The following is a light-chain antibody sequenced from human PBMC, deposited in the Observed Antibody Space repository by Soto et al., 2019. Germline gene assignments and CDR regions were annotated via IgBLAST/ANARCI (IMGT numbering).Light chain of an antibody. CDR3: QHYGSSRT. CDR1: QTVSTS. J-gene: IGKJ1*01. V-gene: IGKV3-20*01. Sequence: EVVLTQSPGTLSLSPGERATLSCRASQTVSTSLAWYQQKSGQAPRLLLYGTSSRATGIPERFSGSGSGTDFTLTISRLEPEDFAVYYCQHYGSSRTFGQGTKVDIK. CDR2: GTS.